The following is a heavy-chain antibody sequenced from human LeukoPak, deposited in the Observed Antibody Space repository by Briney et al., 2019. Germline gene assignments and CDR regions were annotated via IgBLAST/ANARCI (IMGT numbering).Heavy chain of an antibody. V-gene: IGHV4-34*01. CDR2: INHSGST. D-gene: IGHD4-17*01. CDR1: GGSFSGYY. Sequence: SETLSLTCAVYGGSFSGYYWSWIRQPPGKGLEWIGEINHSGSTYYNPSLKSRVTISVDRSKNQFSLKLSSVTAADTAVYYCASGRTVTTVFGDWGQGTLVTVSS. J-gene: IGHJ4*02. CDR3: ASGRTVTTVFGD.